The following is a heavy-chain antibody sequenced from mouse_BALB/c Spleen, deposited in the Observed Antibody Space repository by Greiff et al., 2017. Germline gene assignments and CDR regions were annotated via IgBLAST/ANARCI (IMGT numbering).Heavy chain of an antibody. Sequence: EVQLVESGGGLVKPGGSLKLSCAASGFTFSSYAMSWVRQTPEKRLEWVASISSGGSTYYPDSVKGRFTISRDNARNILYLQMSSLRSEDTAMYYCASQYYYGSSYGAMDYWGQGTSVTVSS. J-gene: IGHJ4*01. CDR3: ASQYYYGSSYGAMDY. CDR2: ISSGGST. V-gene: IGHV5-6-5*01. D-gene: IGHD1-1*01. CDR1: GFTFSSYA.